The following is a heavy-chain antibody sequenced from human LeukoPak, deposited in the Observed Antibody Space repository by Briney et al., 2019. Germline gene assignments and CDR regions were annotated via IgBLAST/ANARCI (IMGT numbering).Heavy chain of an antibody. V-gene: IGHV3-7*05. J-gene: IGHJ4*02. Sequence: PGRSLRLSCAASGFTFSSSWMKWVRQAPGKGLESVAVIKEDGSEKYYVDSVKGRFAISRDNAKNSLYLQMNNVRAEDTAVYFCAANTQSGYWGQGALVTVSS. CDR2: IKEDGSEK. CDR3: AANTQSGY. D-gene: IGHD3-16*01. CDR1: GFTFSSSW.